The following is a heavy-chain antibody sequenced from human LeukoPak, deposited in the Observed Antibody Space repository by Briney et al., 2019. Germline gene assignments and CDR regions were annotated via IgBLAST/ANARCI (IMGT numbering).Heavy chain of an antibody. CDR3: ARWDDYGDHFDY. Sequence: PSETLSLTCTVSGGSISSYYWSWIRQPPGKGLEWIGYIYYSGSTNYNPSLKSRVTISVDTSKNQFSLKLSSVTAADTAVYYCARWDDYGDHFDYWAQGPLVTVSS. CDR1: GGSISSYY. V-gene: IGHV4-59*01. CDR2: IYYSGST. D-gene: IGHD4-17*01. J-gene: IGHJ4*02.